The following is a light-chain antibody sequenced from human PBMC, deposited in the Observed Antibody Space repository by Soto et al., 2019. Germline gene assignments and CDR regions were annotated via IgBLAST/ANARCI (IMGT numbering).Light chain of an antibody. V-gene: IGLV2-14*03. CDR2: DVS. CDR1: ASDIGYYNF. J-gene: IGLJ3*02. Sequence: QSALTQPASVSGSLGQSITTSCTGAASDIGYYNFVSWYQQHPATAPKLIIYDVSHRPSGISFRFSGSKSGNTASLTISGLRAEDEAAYYCASYTGTDTPWVFGGGTKVTVL. CDR3: ASYTGTDTPWV.